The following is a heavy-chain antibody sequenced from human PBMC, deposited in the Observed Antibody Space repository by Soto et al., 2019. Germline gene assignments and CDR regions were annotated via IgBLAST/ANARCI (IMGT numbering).Heavy chain of an antibody. CDR2: ISGGGSDT. CDR3: AKDDSLEWFFPLDA. CDR1: GFTFRSYA. Sequence: EVHLLESGGGLVQPGGSLRFSCSASGFTFRSYAMSWVRQAPGKGLEWVSGISGGGSDTYYSDSVRGRFTISRDNSKNTLYLQMNSLRVEDSAVYFCAKDDSLEWFFPLDAWGQGTLVTVSS. V-gene: IGHV3-23*01. J-gene: IGHJ5*02. D-gene: IGHD3-3*01.